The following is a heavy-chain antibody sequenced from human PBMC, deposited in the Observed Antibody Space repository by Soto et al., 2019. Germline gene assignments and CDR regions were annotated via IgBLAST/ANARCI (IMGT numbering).Heavy chain of an antibody. Sequence: GESLKISCKGSGYSFSDYWIAWVRQVPGKGLEWMGVIYPGDSDTRYSPSFQGHVTISADKSISTAYLQWSTLKASDTAKYYCARLGFVYDTSTPYYHVLHYYGVDVWGQGTSVTAP. D-gene: IGHD3-9*01. J-gene: IGHJ6*02. V-gene: IGHV5-51*01. CDR3: ARLGFVYDTSTPYYHVLHYYGVDV. CDR1: GYSFSDYW. CDR2: IYPGDSDT.